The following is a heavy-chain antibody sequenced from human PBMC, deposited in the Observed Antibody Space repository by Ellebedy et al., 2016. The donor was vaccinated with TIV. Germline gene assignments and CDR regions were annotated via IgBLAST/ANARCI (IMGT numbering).Heavy chain of an antibody. J-gene: IGHJ6*02. CDR1: VYTFTIHY. CDR2: INPGGGTT. D-gene: IGHD3-16*02. Sequence: AASVKVSCKASVYTFTIHYIHWVRPAPGQGLEWMGIINPGGGTTSFAQKFQGRVTMTRNTSITTAFMELSSLRSEDTAVYYCARGPFMITFGGVIMDVWGQGTTVTVSS. CDR3: ARGPFMITFGGVIMDV. V-gene: IGHV1-46*01.